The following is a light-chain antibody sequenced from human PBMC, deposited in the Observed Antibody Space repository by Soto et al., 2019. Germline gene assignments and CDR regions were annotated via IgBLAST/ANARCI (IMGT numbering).Light chain of an antibody. J-gene: IGKJ4*01. Sequence: DIQMTQSPSTLSASVGDRVTITCRASQSISSWLAWFQQKPGKAPKLLISDVSSLESGVPSRFSGSGSGTEYTLAITSLQPDDFATYYCQHYDSYPLTFGGGTKVDI. V-gene: IGKV1-5*01. CDR1: QSISSW. CDR3: QHYDSYPLT. CDR2: DVS.